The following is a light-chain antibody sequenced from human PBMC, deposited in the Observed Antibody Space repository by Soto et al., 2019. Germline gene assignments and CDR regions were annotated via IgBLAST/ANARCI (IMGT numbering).Light chain of an antibody. J-gene: IGKJ3*01. CDR1: QSVSSN. V-gene: IGKV3-15*01. CDR3: KQYNNLPFT. Sequence: EIVRTQSPATLSVSPGERATLSCRASQSVSSNLAWDQQKPGQAPRLLIYGASTSATGSPARFSGSGSGTVFTLTISSLQSEDFAVYYCKQYNNLPFTFGPGIKVDIK. CDR2: GAS.